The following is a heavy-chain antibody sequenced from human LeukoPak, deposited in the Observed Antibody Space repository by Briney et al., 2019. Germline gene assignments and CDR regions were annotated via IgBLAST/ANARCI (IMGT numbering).Heavy chain of an antibody. D-gene: IGHD3-10*01. V-gene: IGHV3-66*01. J-gene: IGHJ4*02. CDR2: IYSGGST. Sequence: GGSLRLSCAASGFTVSSNYMSWVRQAPGKGLEWVSVIYSGGSTYYADSVKGRFTISRDNSKNTLYLQTNSLRAEDTAVYYCAREDRSGSYPDYWGQGTLVTVSS. CDR1: GFTVSSNY. CDR3: AREDRSGSYPDY.